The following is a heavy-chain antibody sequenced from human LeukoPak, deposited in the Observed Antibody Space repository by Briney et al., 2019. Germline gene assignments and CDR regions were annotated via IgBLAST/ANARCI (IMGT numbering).Heavy chain of an antibody. Sequence: SETLSLTCDFYGGSFSGHYWSWIRQPPGQGLEWIGEINHGGSTNYNPSLKNRVIISADPSQFTLKLTSVTAADTAVYYCARGALGDGSTYGFLDYWGQGTLITVSS. V-gene: IGHV4-34*01. D-gene: IGHD3-10*01. CDR3: ARGALGDGSTYGFLDY. J-gene: IGHJ4*02. CDR1: GGSFSGHY. CDR2: INHGGST.